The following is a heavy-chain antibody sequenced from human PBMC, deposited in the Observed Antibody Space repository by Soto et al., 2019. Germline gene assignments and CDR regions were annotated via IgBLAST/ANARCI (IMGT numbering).Heavy chain of an antibody. CDR2: IYSDGRT. J-gene: IGHJ4*02. V-gene: IGHV3-53*01. CDR3: ALEVAGPTAIGY. D-gene: IGHD6-19*01. CDR1: GFTVSDKF. Sequence: GGSLILSCAASGFTVSDKFMNWVRRAPGKGLEWVSVIYSDGRTYYADYVRGRFTISRDNSKNTLYLQMNSLRAEDTAMYYFALEVAGPTAIGYWAQGTLVTVSS.